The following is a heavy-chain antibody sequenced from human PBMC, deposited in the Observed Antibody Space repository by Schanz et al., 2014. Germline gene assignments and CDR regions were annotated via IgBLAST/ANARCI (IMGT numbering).Heavy chain of an antibody. V-gene: IGHV3-30*03. CDR2: VSSDGNND. Sequence: VQLLESGGGLVQPGGSLRLSCAASGFTFSTHARHWVRQAPGKGLEWVALVSSDGNNDYYTDSVKGRFTISRDNSKNTVHLQMNSLRAEDTAVYYCARIGGSVFDYWAQGTLVTVSS. CDR3: ARIGGSVFDY. CDR1: GFTFSTHA. D-gene: IGHD3-10*01. J-gene: IGHJ4*02.